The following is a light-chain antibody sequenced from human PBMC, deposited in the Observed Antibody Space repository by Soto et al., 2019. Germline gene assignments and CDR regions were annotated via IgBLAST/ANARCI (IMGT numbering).Light chain of an antibody. Sequence: QSALTQPASVSGSPGQSITISCTGTSSYVGGYNYVSWYQQHPGRAPKLLIYEVGNRPSGVSNRFSGSKSGNTASLTISGLQAEDEADYYCSSYITTSTRVFGTGTQVTVL. V-gene: IGLV2-14*01. J-gene: IGLJ1*01. CDR1: SSYVGGYNY. CDR2: EVG. CDR3: SSYITTSTRV.